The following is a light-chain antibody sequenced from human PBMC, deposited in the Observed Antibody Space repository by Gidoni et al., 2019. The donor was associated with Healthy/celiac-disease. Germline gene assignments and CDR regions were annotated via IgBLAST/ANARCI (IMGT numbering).Light chain of an antibody. CDR3: QQYGSSPELT. J-gene: IGKJ4*01. Sequence: EMVLTQSPGTLSLSPGERATLSCRASQSVSSSYLAWYQQKPEQAPRLLIYGASSRATGIPDRFRGSGSGTAFTLPISRLEPEDFAVSYCQQYGSSPELTFXGXTKVEIK. CDR2: GAS. CDR1: QSVSSSY. V-gene: IGKV3-20*01.